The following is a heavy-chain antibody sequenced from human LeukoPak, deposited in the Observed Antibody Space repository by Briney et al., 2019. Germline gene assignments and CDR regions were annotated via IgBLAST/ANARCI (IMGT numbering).Heavy chain of an antibody. CDR1: GFTFSSYA. CDR3: ARVDGYSGYYYGMDV. V-gene: IGHV3-30*04. J-gene: IGHJ6*02. D-gene: IGHD5-12*01. Sequence: GGSLRLSCAASGFTFSSYAMHWVRQAPGKGLEWVAVISYDGSNKYYADSVKGRFTISRDNSKNTLYLQMNSLRAEDTAVYYCARVDGYSGYYYGMDVWGQGTTVTVSS. CDR2: ISYDGSNK.